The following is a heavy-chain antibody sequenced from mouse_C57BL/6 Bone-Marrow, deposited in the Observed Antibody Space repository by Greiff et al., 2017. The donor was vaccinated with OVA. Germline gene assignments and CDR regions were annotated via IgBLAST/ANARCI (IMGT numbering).Heavy chain of an antibody. V-gene: IGHV1-62-2*01. CDR3: ARHEEASYGNPYFDY. CDR1: GYTFTEYT. J-gene: IGHJ2*01. D-gene: IGHD2-10*01. Sequence: VKLMESGAELVKPGASVKLSCKASGYTFTEYTIHWVKQRSGQGLEWIGWFYPGSGSIKYNEKFKDKATLTADKSSSTVYMELSRLTSEDSAVYFCARHEEASYGNPYFDYWGQGTTLTVSS. CDR2: FYPGSGSI.